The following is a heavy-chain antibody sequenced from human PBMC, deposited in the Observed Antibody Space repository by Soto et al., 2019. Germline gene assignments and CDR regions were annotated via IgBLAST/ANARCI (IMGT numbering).Heavy chain of an antibody. V-gene: IGHV1-46*01. CDR1: GYSFTSHY. D-gene: IGHD5-18*01. CDR3: ARDSRPPYGYGSSIVGLDI. Sequence: ASVKVSCKAIGYSFTSHYMHWVRQAPGQGLEWMGTIYPGGVNIGYAQKFKGRVTMTKDTSTSTVYMELSSLTSEDTAVYYCARDSRPPYGYGSSIVGLDIWGQGTMVTVSS. CDR2: IYPGGVNI. J-gene: IGHJ3*02.